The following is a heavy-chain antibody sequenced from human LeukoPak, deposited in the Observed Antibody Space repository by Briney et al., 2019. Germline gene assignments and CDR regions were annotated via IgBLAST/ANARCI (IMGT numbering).Heavy chain of an antibody. CDR1: GYTFTGYY. Sequence: GASVKVSCKASGYTFTGYYMHWVRQAPGQGLERMGWINPNSGGTNYAQKFQGRVTMTRDTSISTAYMELSRLRSDDTAVYYCARVRHGSGRNYYYMDVWGKGTTVTISS. D-gene: IGHD3-10*01. CDR2: INPNSGGT. CDR3: ARVRHGSGRNYYYMDV. V-gene: IGHV1-2*02. J-gene: IGHJ6*03.